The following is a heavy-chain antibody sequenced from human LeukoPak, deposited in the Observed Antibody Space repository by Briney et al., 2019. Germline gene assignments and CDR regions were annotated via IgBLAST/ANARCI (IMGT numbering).Heavy chain of an antibody. CDR1: RFTVSSNY. Sequence: PGGSLRLSCAASRFTVSSNYMTWVRQAPGKGLEWVSVIYSGGNTYYADSVKGRFTISRDNSKNTLYLQMNSLRAEDTAVYYCARDASGAVDYWGQGTLVTVSS. CDR2: IYSGGNT. J-gene: IGHJ4*02. D-gene: IGHD2-15*01. CDR3: ARDASGAVDY. V-gene: IGHV3-66*01.